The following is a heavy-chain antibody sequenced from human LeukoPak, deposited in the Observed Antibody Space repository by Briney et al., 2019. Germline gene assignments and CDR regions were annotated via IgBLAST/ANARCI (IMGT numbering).Heavy chain of an antibody. J-gene: IGHJ4*02. D-gene: IGHD1-26*01. CDR2: IYHSGST. Sequence: PSGTLSLTCAVSGGSISSRNWWSWVRQPPGKGLEWIGEIYHSGSTNYNPSLKSRVTILAGKSKNQFSLKLSSVTAADTAVYYCARVSSGYVDYWGQGTLVTVSS. V-gene: IGHV4-4*02. CDR1: GGSISSRNW. CDR3: ARVSSGYVDY.